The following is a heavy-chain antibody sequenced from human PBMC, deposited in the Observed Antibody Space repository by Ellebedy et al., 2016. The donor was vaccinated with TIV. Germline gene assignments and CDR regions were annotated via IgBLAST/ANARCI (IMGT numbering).Heavy chain of an antibody. CDR3: AFARKADS. J-gene: IGHJ4*02. Sequence: ESLKISCAASGFTFSTYTMSWVRQAPGKGLAWISAINEGAGTTYADSVKGRFTISSDKSKNTLYLQMTSVRAEDTAVYFCAFARKADSWGQGTLVTVSS. CDR1: GFTFSTYT. V-gene: IGHV3-23*01. CDR2: INEGAGTT.